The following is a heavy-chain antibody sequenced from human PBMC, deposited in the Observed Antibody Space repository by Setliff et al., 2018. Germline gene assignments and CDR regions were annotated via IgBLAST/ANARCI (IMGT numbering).Heavy chain of an antibody. J-gene: IGHJ4*01. CDR3: ATSTITTYYFDY. CDR2: SRNKGNSYST. Sequence: GGSLRLSCAASGFTFSDHYMDWVRQAPGKGLEWVGRSRNKGNSYSTEYAASVKGRFTISRDDSKNSLYLQMNSLRAEDTAIYYCATSTITTYYFDYWGHGTLVTVSS. CDR1: GFTFSDHY. V-gene: IGHV3-72*01. D-gene: IGHD4-4*01.